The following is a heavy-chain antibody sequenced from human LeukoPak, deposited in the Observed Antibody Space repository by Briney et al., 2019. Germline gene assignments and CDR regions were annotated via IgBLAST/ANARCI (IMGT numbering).Heavy chain of an antibody. D-gene: IGHD6-19*01. Sequence: PGASLRLSCAASGFTFSSYAITWVRQAPGKGLEWVSAVSGSGGNTSYADSVKGRFTISRDNSKNTLYLQMNSLRAEDTAVYYCAKDRSSGWYTTLDYWGQGVLATVSS. CDR1: GFTFSSYA. CDR3: AKDRSSGWYTTLDY. V-gene: IGHV3-23*01. CDR2: VSGSGGNT. J-gene: IGHJ4*02.